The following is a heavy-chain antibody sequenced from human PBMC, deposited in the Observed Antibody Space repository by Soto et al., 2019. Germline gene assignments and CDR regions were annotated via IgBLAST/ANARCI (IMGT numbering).Heavy chain of an antibody. J-gene: IGHJ3*02. D-gene: IGHD2-2*01. CDR2: IIPIFGTA. V-gene: IGHV1-69*13. Sequence: SVKVSCKASGGTFSSYAISWVRQAPGQGLEWMGGIIPIFGTANYAQKFQGRVTITADESTSTAYMELSSLRSEDTAVYYCARVAIHPDAFDIWGQGTMVTVSS. CDR1: GGTFSSYA. CDR3: ARVAIHPDAFDI.